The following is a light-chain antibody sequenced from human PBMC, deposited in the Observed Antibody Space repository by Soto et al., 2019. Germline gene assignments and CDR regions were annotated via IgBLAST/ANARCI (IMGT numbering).Light chain of an antibody. J-gene: IGKJ2*01. Sequence: DVEMTQSPATLPTSIGDRVTINCRASQNVSNWLAWYQQKPGKAPKLLIYKTSRLESGVPSRLSASVSGTDFSLTINSLQSDDFATYFCQQYSKESTFGQGTKLEIK. CDR3: QQYSKEST. V-gene: IGKV1-5*03. CDR2: KTS. CDR1: QNVSNW.